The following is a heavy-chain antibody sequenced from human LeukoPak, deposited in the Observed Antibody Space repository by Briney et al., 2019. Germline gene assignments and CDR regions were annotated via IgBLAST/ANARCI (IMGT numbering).Heavy chain of an antibody. D-gene: IGHD5-12*01. Sequence: PGESLRLSCGASGLTVSSYAMTWVRQAPGKGLEWVSTIIGSAVNTYYADSVKGRFTISRDDSKNTVYLQMNSLRAEHTAVHSCAKYTSGTSYRGLDQWGQGTLVTVSS. J-gene: IGHJ4*02. CDR2: IIGSAVNT. V-gene: IGHV3-23*01. CDR1: GLTVSSYA. CDR3: AKYTSGTSYRGLDQ.